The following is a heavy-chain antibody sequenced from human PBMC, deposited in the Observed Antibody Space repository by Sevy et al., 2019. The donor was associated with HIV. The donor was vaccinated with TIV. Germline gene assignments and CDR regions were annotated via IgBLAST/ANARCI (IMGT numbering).Heavy chain of an antibody. V-gene: IGHV1-18*01. CDR2: ITGYNGKA. CDR3: VRDKGFLDSKGYQDY. J-gene: IGHJ4*02. CDR1: GYTFTSYG. Sequence: ASVKVSCKTSGYTFTSYGICWVRQAPGQGLEWMGWITGYNGKAKYEQKFQGRVTMTTETSTSTAYMELRSLRKDDTAVYYCVRDKGFLDSKGYQDYWGQGTLVTVSS. D-gene: IGHD3-22*01.